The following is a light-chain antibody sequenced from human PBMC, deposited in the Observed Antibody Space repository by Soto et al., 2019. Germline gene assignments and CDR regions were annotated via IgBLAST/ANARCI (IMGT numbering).Light chain of an antibody. CDR3: AAWDESVSGV. Sequence: QSVLTQPPSASGTPGQRVTISCSVSRSNIEINYVYWYQQLPGTAPKLLIYRNDQRPSGVPDRFSGSKSGTSASLAISGLRSEDEADYFCAAWDESVSGVFGTGTKLTVL. J-gene: IGLJ1*01. V-gene: IGLV1-47*01. CDR1: RSNIEINY. CDR2: RND.